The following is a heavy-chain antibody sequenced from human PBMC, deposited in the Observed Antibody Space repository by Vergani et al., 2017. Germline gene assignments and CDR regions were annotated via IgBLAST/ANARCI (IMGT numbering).Heavy chain of an antibody. D-gene: IGHD3-22*01. Sequence: QVQLVESGGGVVQPGGSLRLSCIASGFTFRIYGMHWVRQALGKGLEGVAFIRYDGTKRFYGDSVKGRFTISRDNSQTTVFLQMNSLRADDSAVYYCTKAGQYDSDNLHDSWGQGALVTVAS. V-gene: IGHV3-30*02. CDR2: IRYDGTKR. J-gene: IGHJ1*01. CDR3: TKAGQYDSDNLHDS. CDR1: GFTFRIYG.